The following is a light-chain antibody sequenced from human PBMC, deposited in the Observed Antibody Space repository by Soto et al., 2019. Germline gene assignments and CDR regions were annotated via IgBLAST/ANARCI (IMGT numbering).Light chain of an antibody. Sequence: QSVLTQPASVSGSPGQSITISCTGTSSDVGSYNLVSWYQQHPGKAPKVVIYEGTKRPSGVSNRFSGSKSGNTASLTISGLQAEDEADYHCCSYAGGSTFVFGTGTKLTVL. V-gene: IGLV2-23*03. CDR2: EGT. CDR1: SSDVGSYNL. J-gene: IGLJ1*01. CDR3: CSYAGGSTFV.